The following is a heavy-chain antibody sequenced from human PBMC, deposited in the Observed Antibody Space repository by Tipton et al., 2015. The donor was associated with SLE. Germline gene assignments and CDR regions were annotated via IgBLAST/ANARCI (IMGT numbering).Heavy chain of an antibody. CDR1: GGSINSYY. CDR2: FHHSGST. Sequence: TLSLTCTVSGGSINSYYWNWIRQSPGKGLEWIGYFHHSGSTNYNPSLQSRVTISRDPSKNQLSLNLSSATAADTAVYYCARDQGGVGDFVYWGQGALVTVSS. D-gene: IGHD1-26*01. J-gene: IGHJ4*02. CDR3: ARDQGGVGDFVY. V-gene: IGHV4-59*01.